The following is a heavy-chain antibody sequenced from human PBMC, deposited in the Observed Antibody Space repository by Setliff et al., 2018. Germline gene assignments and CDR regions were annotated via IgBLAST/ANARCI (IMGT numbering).Heavy chain of an antibody. CDR3: VREGVDRRSSTDYRYYMDV. D-gene: IGHD6-6*01. CDR1: GATFSSHG. V-gene: IGHV1-69*05. Sequence: PSVKVSCKASGATFSSHGISWVRQAPGQGLEWMGGTIPMFGTTEYAQKFQGRLTIITDESTNTAFMQLSSLRSDDTAVYYCVREGVDRRSSTDYRYYMDVWGKGTTVTVSS. J-gene: IGHJ6*03. CDR2: TIPMFGTT.